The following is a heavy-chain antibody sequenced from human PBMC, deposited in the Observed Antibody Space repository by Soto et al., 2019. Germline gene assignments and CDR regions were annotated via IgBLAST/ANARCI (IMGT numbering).Heavy chain of an antibody. Sequence: SVKVSCKSSGGTFSSYAISWVRQAPGQGLEWMGGIIPIFGTANYAQKFQGRVTITADESTSTAYMELSSLRSEDTAVYYCASLHQLDAPAFDYWGQGTLVTVSS. D-gene: IGHD2-2*01. J-gene: IGHJ4*02. V-gene: IGHV1-69*13. CDR3: ASLHQLDAPAFDY. CDR1: GGTFSSYA. CDR2: IIPIFGTA.